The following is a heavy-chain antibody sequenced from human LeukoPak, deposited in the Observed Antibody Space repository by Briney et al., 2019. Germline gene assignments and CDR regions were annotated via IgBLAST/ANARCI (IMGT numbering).Heavy chain of an antibody. J-gene: IGHJ4*02. Sequence: GGSLRLSCTVSGFTVSSNSWSWVRQAPGKGLEWVSFIYSGGKTHSSDSVKGRFTISRDNSKNTLYLQMSSLRAEDTAVCYCARGDAEAVFDYWGQGTLVTVSS. CDR1: GFTVSSNS. CDR2: IYSGGKT. V-gene: IGHV3-53*01. CDR3: ARGDAEAVFDY.